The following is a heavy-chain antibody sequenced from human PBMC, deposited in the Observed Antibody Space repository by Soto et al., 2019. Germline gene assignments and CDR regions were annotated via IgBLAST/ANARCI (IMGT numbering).Heavy chain of an antibody. CDR3: ARSEVLGSGRVGDYYYYYGMDV. D-gene: IGHD3-10*01. CDR1: GYSFTSYW. Sequence: PGESLKISCKGSGYSFTSYWIGWVRQMPGKGLEWMGIIYPGDSDTRYSPSFQGQVTISADKSISTAYLQWSSLKASDTAMYYCARSEVLGSGRVGDYYYYYGMDVWGQGTTVTVSS. J-gene: IGHJ6*02. V-gene: IGHV5-51*01. CDR2: IYPGDSDT.